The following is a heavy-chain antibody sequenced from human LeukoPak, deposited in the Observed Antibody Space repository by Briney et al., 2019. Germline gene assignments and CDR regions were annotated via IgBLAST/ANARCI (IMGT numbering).Heavy chain of an antibody. CDR3: AKEPREYCSSTSCPNWFDS. Sequence: GGSLRLSCAASVFTFNNYAMSCLRQTPGKGLEWLSAISASGGTTYYADSVKGRFTISRDNSENTLFLQMNSLRAEDTAVYYCAKEPREYCSSTSCPNWFDSWGQGTLVTVSS. D-gene: IGHD2-2*01. CDR2: ISASGGTT. J-gene: IGHJ5*01. CDR1: VFTFNNYA. V-gene: IGHV3-23*01.